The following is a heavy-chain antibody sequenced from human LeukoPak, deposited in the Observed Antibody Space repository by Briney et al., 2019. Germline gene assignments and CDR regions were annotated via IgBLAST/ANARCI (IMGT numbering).Heavy chain of an antibody. CDR3: AKDRRSGYYYGVDY. CDR1: GFTFSSYA. V-gene: IGHV3-23*01. CDR2: ISGSGGST. D-gene: IGHD3-22*01. Sequence: PGGSLRLSCAASGFTFSSYAMSWVRQAPGKGLEWVSAISGSGGSTYYADSAKGRFTISRDNSKNTLYLQMNSLRAEDTAVYYRAKDRRSGYYYGVDYWGQGTLVTVSS. J-gene: IGHJ4*02.